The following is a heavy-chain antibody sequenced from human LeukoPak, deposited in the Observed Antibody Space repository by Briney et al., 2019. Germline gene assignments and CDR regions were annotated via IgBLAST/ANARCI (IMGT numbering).Heavy chain of an antibody. V-gene: IGHV1-18*01. Sequence: ASVKVSCKASGYVFINYSFTWLRQAPGQGLEWMGWISAFNGQTHYAQNFRGRVTMTTDTSTNTAYMELRSLTSDDTAVYYCARIQLGESGDYWGQGTLVTVSS. CDR3: ARIQLGESGDY. CDR1: GYVFINYS. J-gene: IGHJ4*02. D-gene: IGHD3-10*01. CDR2: ISAFNGQT.